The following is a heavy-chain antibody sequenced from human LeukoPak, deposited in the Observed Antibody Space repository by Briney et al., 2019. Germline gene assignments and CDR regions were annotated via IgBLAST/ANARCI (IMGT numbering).Heavy chain of an antibody. D-gene: IGHD1/OR15-1a*01. CDR3: ARNIDD. V-gene: IGHV4-39*01. Sequence: SETLSLTCTVSGGSISSSAYYWGWIRQPPGKGLEWIGSIFYPGSTYYKPSLKSRVTISVDTSKNQLSLELRSVTAADTAVYYCARNIDDWGQGTLVTVSS. J-gene: IGHJ4*02. CDR2: IFYPGST. CDR1: GGSISSSAYY.